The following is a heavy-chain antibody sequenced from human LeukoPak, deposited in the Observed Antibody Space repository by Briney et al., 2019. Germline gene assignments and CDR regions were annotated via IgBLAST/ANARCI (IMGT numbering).Heavy chain of an antibody. CDR1: GGSISSSSYY. CDR3: ARHKGGSSQFDY. Sequence: PSETPSLTCTVSGGSISSSSYYWGWIRQPPGKGLEWIGSIYYSGSTYYNPSLKSRVTISVDTSKNQFSLKLSSVTAADTAVYYCARHKGGSSQFDYWGQGTLVTVSS. J-gene: IGHJ4*02. D-gene: IGHD2-15*01. V-gene: IGHV4-39*01. CDR2: IYYSGST.